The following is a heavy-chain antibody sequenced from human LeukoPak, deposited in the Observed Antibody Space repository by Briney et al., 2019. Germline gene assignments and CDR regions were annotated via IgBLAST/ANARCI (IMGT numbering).Heavy chain of an antibody. Sequence: ASVKVSCKASGYTFTGYYMHWVRQAPGQGLEWMGWINPNSGGTNYAQKFQGRVTMTRDTSISTAYMELSRLRSDDTAVYYCARVGTYNWNDFDYWGQGTLVTVSS. J-gene: IGHJ4*02. CDR1: GYTFTGYY. CDR2: INPNSGGT. CDR3: ARVGTYNWNDFDY. V-gene: IGHV1-2*02. D-gene: IGHD1-1*01.